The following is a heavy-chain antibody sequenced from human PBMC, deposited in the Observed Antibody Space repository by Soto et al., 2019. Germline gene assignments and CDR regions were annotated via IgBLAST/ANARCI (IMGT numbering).Heavy chain of an antibody. CDR3: ETSGYRYGQRNWCDP. D-gene: IGHD5-18*01. J-gene: IGHJ5*01. CDR1: VGTFSNYS. V-gene: IGHV1-69*01. Sequence: VTCTAFVGTFSNYSISFLRESPGIELVWMGAIMPISGTENYVQKFPGRVTITADESTSTAYMDISSLRSEDMAVSYCETSGYRYGQRNWCDPWSQGTIVTVSS. CDR2: IMPISGTE.